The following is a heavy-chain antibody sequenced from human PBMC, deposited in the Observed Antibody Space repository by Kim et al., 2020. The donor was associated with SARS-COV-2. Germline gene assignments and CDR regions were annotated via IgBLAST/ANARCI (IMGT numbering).Heavy chain of an antibody. J-gene: IGHJ4*02. V-gene: IGHV3-30*01. CDR3: ARDRAVAGGSFDY. D-gene: IGHD6-19*01. Sequence: ADSVKGRFTISRDNSKNTLYLQMNSLRAEDTAVYYCARDRAVAGGSFDYWGQGTLVTVSS.